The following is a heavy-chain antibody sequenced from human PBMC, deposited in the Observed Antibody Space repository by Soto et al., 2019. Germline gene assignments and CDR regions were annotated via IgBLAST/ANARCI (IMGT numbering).Heavy chain of an antibody. CDR2: IYYSGST. D-gene: IGHD3-3*01. J-gene: IGHJ6*02. CDR1: GGSISSYY. V-gene: IGHV4-59*01. Sequence: SETLSLTCTVSGGSISSYYWSWIRQPPGKGLEWIGYIYYSGSTNYNPSLKSRVTISVDTSKNQFSLKLSSVTAADTAVYYCARMRTYDFWSGGHYYGMDVWGQGTTVTVSS. CDR3: ARMRTYDFWSGGHYYGMDV.